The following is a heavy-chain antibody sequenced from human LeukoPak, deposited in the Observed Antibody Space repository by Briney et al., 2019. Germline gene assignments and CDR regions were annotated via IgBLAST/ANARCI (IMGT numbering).Heavy chain of an antibody. Sequence: GGSLRLSCAVSGFAFGSEAMSWVRQSPARGLEWVASISPGGGTTYYADYVKGRFTISRDNSKNTLYLQMNSLRAEDTAVYYCAKSNTYYYDSSGYIDYWGQGTLVTVSS. CDR2: ISPGGGTT. CDR1: GFAFGSEA. D-gene: IGHD3-22*01. CDR3: AKSNTYYYDSSGYIDY. J-gene: IGHJ4*02. V-gene: IGHV3-23*01.